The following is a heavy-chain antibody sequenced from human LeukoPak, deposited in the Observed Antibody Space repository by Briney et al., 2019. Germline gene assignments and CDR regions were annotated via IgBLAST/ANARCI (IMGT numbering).Heavy chain of an antibody. Sequence: SETLSLTCTVSGGSISSGSYYWSWIRQPPGKGLEWIGYIYYSGSTNYNPSLKSRVTISVDTSKNQFSLKLSSVTAADTAVYYCARAMGTDQYDYWGQGTLVTVSS. V-gene: IGHV4-61*01. CDR3: ARAMGTDQYDY. CDR1: GGSISSGSYY. CDR2: IYYSGST. D-gene: IGHD5-24*01. J-gene: IGHJ4*02.